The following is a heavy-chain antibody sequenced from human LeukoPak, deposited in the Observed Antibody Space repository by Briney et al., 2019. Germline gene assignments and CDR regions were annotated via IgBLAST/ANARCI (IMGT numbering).Heavy chain of an antibody. D-gene: IGHD2-2*01. CDR2: INSDGSST. V-gene: IGHV3-74*01. CDR1: GFTFSSYW. Sequence: QPGGSLRPSCAASGFTFSSYWMHWVRQAPGKGLVWVSRINSDGSSTSYADSVKGRFTISRDNAKNTLYLQMNSLRAEDTAVYYCAPDIVVVPAAKVDYWGQGTLVTVSS. CDR3: APDIVVVPAAKVDY. J-gene: IGHJ4*02.